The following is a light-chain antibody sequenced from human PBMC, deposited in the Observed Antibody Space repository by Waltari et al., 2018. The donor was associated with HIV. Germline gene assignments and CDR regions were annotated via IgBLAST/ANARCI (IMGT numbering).Light chain of an antibody. CDR2: KAS. CDR3: QQYHIYPYT. V-gene: IGKV1-5*03. CDR1: QSVRTW. J-gene: IGKJ2*01. Sequence: DIQMTQSPSTLAAAVGDRVTFTCRASQSVRTWLAWYQPKPGKAPKVLIYKASSLGSGVPSRFSGSQSGTEFTLTISSLQPDDSATYYCQQYHIYPYTFGQGTKLEIK.